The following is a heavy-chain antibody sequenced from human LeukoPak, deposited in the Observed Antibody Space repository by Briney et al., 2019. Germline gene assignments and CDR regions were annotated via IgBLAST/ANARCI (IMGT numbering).Heavy chain of an antibody. D-gene: IGHD3-3*01. V-gene: IGHV1-69*13. CDR3: ARVPSYDFWSGYYFDY. J-gene: IGHJ4*02. Sequence: SVKVSCKASGGTFSSYAISRVRQAPGQGLEWMGGIIPIFGTANYAQKFQGRVTITADESTSTAYMELSSLRSEDTAVYYCARVPSYDFWSGYYFDYWGQGTLVTVSS. CDR1: GGTFSSYA. CDR2: IIPIFGTA.